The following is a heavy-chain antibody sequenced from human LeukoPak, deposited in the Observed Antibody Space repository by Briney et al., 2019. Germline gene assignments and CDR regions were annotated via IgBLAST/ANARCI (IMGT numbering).Heavy chain of an antibody. D-gene: IGHD3-22*01. CDR2: INPNSGGT. CDR3: ARDEDYYDSSGYYNWFDP. V-gene: IGHV1-2*02. CDR1: GYTFTGYY. J-gene: IGHJ5*02. Sequence: ASVKVSCKASGYTFTGYYMHWVGQAPGQGLEWMGWINPNSGGTNYAQKFQGRVTMTRDTSISTAYMELSRLRSDDTAVYYCARDEDYYDSSGYYNWFDPWGQGTLVTVSS.